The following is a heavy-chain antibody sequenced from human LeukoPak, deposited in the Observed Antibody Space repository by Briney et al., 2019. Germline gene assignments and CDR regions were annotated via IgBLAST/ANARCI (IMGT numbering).Heavy chain of an antibody. CDR3: ASPSHYGGSPFDY. V-gene: IGHV3-21*01. CDR2: ISSSSTYI. Sequence: GGSLRLSCAASGFTFSSYSMNWVRQAPGKGLEWVSSISSSSTYIYYAGSVKGRFTISRDNAKNSLYLQMNSLRAEDTAVYYCASPSHYGGSPFDYWGQGTLVTVSS. CDR1: GFTFSSYS. J-gene: IGHJ4*02. D-gene: IGHD4-23*01.